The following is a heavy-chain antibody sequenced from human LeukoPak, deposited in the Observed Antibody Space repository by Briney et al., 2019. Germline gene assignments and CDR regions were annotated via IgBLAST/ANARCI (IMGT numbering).Heavy chain of an antibody. D-gene: IGHD6-13*01. CDR2: ISYDGSNK. CDR3: ARDLVKQQLVRGEFDY. CDR1: GFTFSSYA. V-gene: IGHV3-30*04. Sequence: GRSLRLSCAASGFTFSSYAMHWVRQAPGKGLEWVAVISYDGSNKYYADSVNGRFTISRDNSKNTLYLQMNSLRAEDTAVYYCARDLVKQQLVRGEFDYWGQGTLVTVSS. J-gene: IGHJ4*02.